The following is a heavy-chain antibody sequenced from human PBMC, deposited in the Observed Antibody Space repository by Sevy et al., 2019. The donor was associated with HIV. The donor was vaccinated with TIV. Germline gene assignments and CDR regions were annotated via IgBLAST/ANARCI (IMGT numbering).Heavy chain of an antibody. Sequence: ASVKVSCKASGYTFTGYYMHWVRQAPGQGLEWMGRINPNSGGTNYAQKFQGRVTMTRDTSISTAYMELSRLGSDDTAVYYCARDRMYYYDSSGYYNRGDDAFDIWGQGTMVTVSS. D-gene: IGHD3-22*01. J-gene: IGHJ3*02. CDR2: INPNSGGT. CDR1: GYTFTGYY. CDR3: ARDRMYYYDSSGYYNRGDDAFDI. V-gene: IGHV1-2*06.